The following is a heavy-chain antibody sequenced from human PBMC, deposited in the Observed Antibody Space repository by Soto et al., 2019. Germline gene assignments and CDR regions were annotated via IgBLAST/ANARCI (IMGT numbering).Heavy chain of an antibody. J-gene: IGHJ4*02. CDR1: GGSFSGYY. Sequence: SETLSLTCAVYGGSFSGYYWSWIRQPPGKGLEWIGEINHSGSTNYNPSLKSRATISVDTSKNQFSLKLSSVTAADTAVYYCARGGPGDYDILTGYYKGGNYFDYWGQGTLVTVS. D-gene: IGHD3-9*01. V-gene: IGHV4-34*01. CDR3: ARGGPGDYDILTGYYKGGNYFDY. CDR2: INHSGST.